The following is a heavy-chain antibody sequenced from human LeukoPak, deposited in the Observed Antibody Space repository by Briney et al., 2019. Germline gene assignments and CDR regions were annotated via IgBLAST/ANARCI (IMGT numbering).Heavy chain of an antibody. CDR1: GGSISSGGYY. Sequence: SETLSLTCTVSGGSISSGGYYWSWIRQHPGKGLEWIGYIYYSGSTYYNPSLKSRVTTSVDMSKNQFSLKLSSVTAADTAVYYCARYSYSSGLYYFDYWGQGTLVTVSS. V-gene: IGHV4-31*03. CDR2: IYYSGST. J-gene: IGHJ4*02. CDR3: ARYSYSSGLYYFDY. D-gene: IGHD6-19*01.